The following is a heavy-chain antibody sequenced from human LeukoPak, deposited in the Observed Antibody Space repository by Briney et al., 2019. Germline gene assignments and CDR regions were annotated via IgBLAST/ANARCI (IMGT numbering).Heavy chain of an antibody. CDR3: ARDGGKTGFCSGGSCYSDAFDI. CDR1: GYTFTAYY. J-gene: IGHJ3*02. V-gene: IGHV1-2*02. D-gene: IGHD2-15*01. Sequence: GASVKVSRKASGYTFTAYYMHWVRQAPGQGLEWMGWINPNSGGTNYAQKFQGRVTMTRDTSISTAYMELSRLRSGDTAVYYCARDGGKTGFCSGGSCYSDAFDIWGQGTMVTVSS. CDR2: INPNSGGT.